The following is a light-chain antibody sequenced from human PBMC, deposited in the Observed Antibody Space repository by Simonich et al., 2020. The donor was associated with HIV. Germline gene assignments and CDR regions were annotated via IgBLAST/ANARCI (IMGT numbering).Light chain of an antibody. J-gene: IGKJ4*01. CDR3: QQRSNWPLT. CDR1: QSVSSN. Sequence: EIVMTQSPATLSVSPGERATLSCRASQSVSSNLAWYQQKPGQAPRLLIYGASTRATGIPARVSGSGSGTEFTLTISSMQSEDFVVYYCQQRSNWPLTFGGGTKVEIK. CDR2: GAS. V-gene: IGKV3-15*01.